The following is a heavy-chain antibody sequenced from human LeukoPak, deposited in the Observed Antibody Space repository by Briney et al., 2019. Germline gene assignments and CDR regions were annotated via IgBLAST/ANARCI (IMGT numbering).Heavy chain of an antibody. Sequence: GGSLRLSRAASGFTFSVYSMNWVRQAPGKGLEWVSSISSSSGSINYADSVKGRFTISRDNAKNSLYLQMNSLRAEDTAVYDCPGRAGTVPWGQGTLVTVSS. CDR3: PGRAGTVP. D-gene: IGHD6-13*01. CDR1: GFTFSVYS. V-gene: IGHV3-21*01. CDR2: ISSSSGSI. J-gene: IGHJ5*02.